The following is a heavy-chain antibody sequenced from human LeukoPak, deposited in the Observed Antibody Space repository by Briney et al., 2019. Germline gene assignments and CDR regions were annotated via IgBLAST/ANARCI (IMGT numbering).Heavy chain of an antibody. CDR1: GGSISSYY. CDR2: IYYSGST. V-gene: IGHV4-59*08. J-gene: IGHJ4*02. CDR3: ARHAFYGPRGNSFDY. Sequence: SETLSLTCTVSGGSISSYYWSWIRQPPGKGLEWIGYIYYSGSTNYSPSLKSRVTISVDTSKNQFSLKLSSVTAADTAVYCCARHAFYGPRGNSFDYWGQGTLVTVSS. D-gene: IGHD3-10*01.